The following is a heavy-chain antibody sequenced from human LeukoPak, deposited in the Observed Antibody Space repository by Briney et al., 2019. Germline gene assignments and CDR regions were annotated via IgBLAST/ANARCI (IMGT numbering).Heavy chain of an antibody. D-gene: IGHD3-10*02. CDR3: ARLRLFGELFVDY. CDR1: GGSISSYY. Sequence: PSETLSLTCTVSGGSISSYYWSWIRQPPGKGLEWIGYIYYSGSTNYNPSLKNRVTISVDTSKIQFSLKLSSVTAADTAVYYCARLRLFGELFVDYWGQGTLVTVSS. CDR2: IYYSGST. V-gene: IGHV4-59*01. J-gene: IGHJ4*02.